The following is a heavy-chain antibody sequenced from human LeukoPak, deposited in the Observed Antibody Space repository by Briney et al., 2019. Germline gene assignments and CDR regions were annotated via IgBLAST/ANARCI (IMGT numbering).Heavy chain of an antibody. D-gene: IGHD3-22*01. V-gene: IGHV4-59*01. CDR1: GGSISSYY. CDR2: IYYSGST. J-gene: IGHJ5*02. CDR3: ARAPPTWYYYDSSGLGP. Sequence: SETLSLTCTVSGGSISSYYWSWIRQPPGKGLEWIGYIYYSGSTNYNPSLKSRVTISVDTSKNQFSLKLSSVTAADTAVYYCARAPPTWYYYDSSGLGPWGQGTLVTVSS.